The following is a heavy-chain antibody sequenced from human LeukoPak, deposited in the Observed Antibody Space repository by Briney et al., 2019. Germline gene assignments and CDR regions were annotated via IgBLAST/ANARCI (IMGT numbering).Heavy chain of an antibody. CDR1: GVSFTSYY. Sequence: SSETLSLTCTVSGVSFTSYYWSWIRQPPGKGLEWIGYIYTSGTTKYNPSLKSRVTILVDTSNNQFSLKLSSVTAADTAVYYCARFLTMSQFDNWGQGTLVTVSS. V-gene: IGHV4-4*09. CDR2: IYTSGTT. D-gene: IGHD3-22*01. CDR3: ARFLTMSQFDN. J-gene: IGHJ4*02.